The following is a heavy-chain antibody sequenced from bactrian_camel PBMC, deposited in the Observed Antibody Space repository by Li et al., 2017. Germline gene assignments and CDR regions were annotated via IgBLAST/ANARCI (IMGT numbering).Heavy chain of an antibody. V-gene: IGHV3S40*01. D-gene: IGHD2*01. CDR3: AIVTFCHGSSCCRLSDLNKFNY. CDR1: GFTFSSYY. CDR2: IHTRGSST. Sequence: VQLVESGGDSVQPGGSLRLSCVASGFTFSSYYMTWVRQAPGKEREGVAAIHTRGSSTYYGDAVKGRFTISQEKSNNTVYLTMNNAKPVDTAMCYCAIVTFCHGSSCCRLSDLNKFNYWARGTQVTVS. J-gene: IGHJ4*01.